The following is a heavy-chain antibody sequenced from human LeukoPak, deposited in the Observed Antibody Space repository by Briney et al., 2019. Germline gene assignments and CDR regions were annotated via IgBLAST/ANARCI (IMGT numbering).Heavy chain of an antibody. CDR3: ARSLQLVYYFDY. Sequence: ASVKVSCKASGGTFSSYVISWVRQAPGQGLEWMGGIIPIFGTANYAQKFQGRVTITADKSTSTAYMELSSLRSEDTAVYYCARSLQLVYYFDYWGQGTLVTVSS. CDR2: IIPIFGTA. V-gene: IGHV1-69*06. D-gene: IGHD6-13*01. J-gene: IGHJ4*02. CDR1: GGTFSSYV.